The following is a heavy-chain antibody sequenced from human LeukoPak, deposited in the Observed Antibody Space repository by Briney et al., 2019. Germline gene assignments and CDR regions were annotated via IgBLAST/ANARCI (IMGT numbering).Heavy chain of an antibody. D-gene: IGHD1-26*01. J-gene: IGHJ4*02. V-gene: IGHV3-30*02. CDR2: IRYDGSNK. CDR3: AKDIYGQLRGYGGLDY. CDR1: GLTFSSYG. Sequence: PGGSLRLSCAASGLTFSSYGMHWVRQAPGKGLEWVAFIRYDGSNKYYADSVKGRFTISRDNSKNTLYLQMNSLRAEDTAVYYCAKDIYGQLRGYGGLDYWGQGTLVTVSS.